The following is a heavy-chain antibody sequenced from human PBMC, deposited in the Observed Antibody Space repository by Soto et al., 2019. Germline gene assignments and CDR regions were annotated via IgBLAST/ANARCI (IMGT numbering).Heavy chain of an antibody. V-gene: IGHV4-31*03. CDR3: AREVDRRYYYYIYV. CDR2: IYYSGST. J-gene: IGHJ6*03. Sequence: QVQLQESGPGLVKPSQTLSLTCTVSGGSISSGGYYWSWIRQHPGKGLAWIGYIYYSGSTYYNPSLKSRVTISLDTSKNQFSLKLSSVTAADTAVYYCAREVDRRYYYYIYVWGKGTTVTVSS. CDR1: GGSISSGGYY.